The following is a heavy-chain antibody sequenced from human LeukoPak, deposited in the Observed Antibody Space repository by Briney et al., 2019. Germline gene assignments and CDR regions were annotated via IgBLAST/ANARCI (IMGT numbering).Heavy chain of an antibody. Sequence: WASVKVSCKASGYIFTSYGISWVRQAPGQGLEWMGGIIPIFGTTHYSQKFQGRVTITADESTRTAYMELSSLRSEDTAVYYCARDRPGRYCSRTSCYTASPFDPWGQGTLVTVSS. CDR1: GYIFTSYG. D-gene: IGHD2-2*02. CDR2: IIPIFGTT. V-gene: IGHV1-69*13. CDR3: ARDRPGRYCSRTSCYTASPFDP. J-gene: IGHJ5*02.